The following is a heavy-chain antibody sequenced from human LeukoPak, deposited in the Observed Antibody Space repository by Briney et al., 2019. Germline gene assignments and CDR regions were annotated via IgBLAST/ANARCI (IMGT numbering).Heavy chain of an antibody. J-gene: IGHJ4*02. D-gene: IGHD1-26*01. CDR3: ARDGTTVVGATIPFDY. CDR2: INPNSGGT. CDR1: GYTFTGYF. V-gene: IGHV1-2*02. Sequence: ASVKVSCKSSGYTFTGYFVHWVRQAPGQGLEWMGWINPNSGGTNYAQKFQGRVTMTRDTSINTAYMDLSSLRSDDTAIYYCARDGTTVVGATIPFDYWGQGTLVTVSS.